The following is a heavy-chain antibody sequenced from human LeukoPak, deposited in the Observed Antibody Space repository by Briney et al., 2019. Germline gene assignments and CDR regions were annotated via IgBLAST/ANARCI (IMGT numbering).Heavy chain of an antibody. Sequence: SETLSLTCAVYGGSFSGYYWSWIRQPPGKGLEWIGEINHSGSTNYNPSLKSRVTISVDTSKNQFSLKLSSVTAADTAVYYCARDPGYCSSTSCYSYGMDVWGQGTTVTVTS. CDR2: INHSGST. CDR3: ARDPGYCSSTSCYSYGMDV. V-gene: IGHV4-34*01. D-gene: IGHD2-2*02. J-gene: IGHJ6*02. CDR1: GGSFSGYY.